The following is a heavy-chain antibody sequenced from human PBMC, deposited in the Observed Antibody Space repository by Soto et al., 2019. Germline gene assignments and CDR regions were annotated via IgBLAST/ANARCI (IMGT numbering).Heavy chain of an antibody. D-gene: IGHD1-26*01. J-gene: IGHJ6*02. CDR2: ISYDGSNK. V-gene: IGHV3-30*18. Sequence: GGSLRLSCAASGFTFSSYGMHWVRQAPGKGLEWVAVISYDGSNKYYADSVKGRFTISRDNSKNTLYLQMNSLRAEDTAVYYCAKDRMSGSYKSYGMDVWGQGTTVTVSS. CDR3: AKDRMSGSYKSYGMDV. CDR1: GFTFSSYG.